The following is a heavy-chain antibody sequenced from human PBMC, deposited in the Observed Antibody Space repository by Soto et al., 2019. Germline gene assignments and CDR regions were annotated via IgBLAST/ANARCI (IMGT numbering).Heavy chain of an antibody. V-gene: IGHV2-5*01. D-gene: IGHD1-1*01. J-gene: IGHJ4*02. CDR1: GFSLSTSGVG. CDR2: IYWNDDK. CDR3: AHLLRQQEPPPLFDY. Sequence: SGPTLVNPTQTLTLTCTFSGFSLSTSGVGVGWIRQPPGKALEWLALIYWNDDKRYSPSLKSRLTITKDTSKNQVVLTMTNMDPVDTATYYCAHLLRQQEPPPLFDYWGQGTLVTVSS.